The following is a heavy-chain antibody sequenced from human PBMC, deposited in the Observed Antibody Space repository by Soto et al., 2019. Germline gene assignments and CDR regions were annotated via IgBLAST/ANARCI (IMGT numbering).Heavy chain of an antibody. D-gene: IGHD5-18*01. CDR2: IIPIFGTA. V-gene: IGHV1-69*12. CDR3: ASGIQLWLRRINNGYSG. CDR1: GGTFSTYA. J-gene: IGHJ4*02. Sequence: QVQLVQSGAEVKKPESSVKVSCKAPGGTFSTYAISWVRQAPGQGLEWMGGIIPIFGTANYAQRFQDSVKITADESTNTVYMELSSLRSEDTAVYFCASGIQLWLRRINNGYSGWGQGTLVTVSS.